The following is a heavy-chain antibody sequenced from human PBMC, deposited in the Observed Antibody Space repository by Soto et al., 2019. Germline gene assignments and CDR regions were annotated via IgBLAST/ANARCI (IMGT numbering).Heavy chain of an antibody. CDR2: IYYSGST. CDR3: AREGAAPYYYYGMDV. CDR1: GGSISSGGYF. J-gene: IGHJ6*02. D-gene: IGHD6-6*01. Sequence: QVQLQESGPGLVKPSQTLSLTCTVSGGSISSGGYFWSWIRQHPGKGLEWIGFIYYSGSTYYNPSLKSRVTISVDTSKNHCSLKLSSVTAADTAVYYCAREGAAPYYYYGMDVWGQGTTVTVSS. V-gene: IGHV4-31*03.